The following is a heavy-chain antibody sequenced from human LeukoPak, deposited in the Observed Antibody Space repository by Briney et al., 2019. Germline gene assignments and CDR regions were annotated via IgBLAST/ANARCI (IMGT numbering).Heavy chain of an antibody. CDR2: ITPDGSDR. D-gene: IGHD6-19*01. CDR1: GFTFNNYW. V-gene: IGHV3-7*01. CDR3: VPGGLAVSGIDY. J-gene: IGHJ4*02. Sequence: GGSLRLSCAVSGFTFNNYWMSWVRQAPGKGLEWVANITPDGSDRYYVDSLKGRVTISRDNTKSSLYLQLNSLRAEDTAVYYCVPGGLAVSGIDYWGLGALVTVSS.